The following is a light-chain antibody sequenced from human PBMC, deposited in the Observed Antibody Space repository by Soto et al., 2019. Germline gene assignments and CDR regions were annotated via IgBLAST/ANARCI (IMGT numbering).Light chain of an antibody. Sequence: DIHMTQSPYTLSASVGDRVTITCRASQSISGWLAWYQQKPGKAPKLLIYDASSLESGVPSRFSGSGSGTEFTLTISRLQPDDFATYYCQQYNSYSVNAFGQGTKVDSK. CDR1: QSISGW. V-gene: IGKV1-5*01. CDR3: QQYNSYSVNA. J-gene: IGKJ2*01. CDR2: DAS.